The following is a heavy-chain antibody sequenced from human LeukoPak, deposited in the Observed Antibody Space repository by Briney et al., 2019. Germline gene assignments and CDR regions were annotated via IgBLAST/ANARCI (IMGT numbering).Heavy chain of an antibody. Sequence: PGGSLRLSCAASGFTFSSYWMHWVRQAPGKGLVWVSRINGDGSSTTYVDSVMGRFTTSRDNAKNTLYLQMNSVRAEDTAVYYCARGNIAAAGIHYWGQGTLVIVSS. J-gene: IGHJ4*02. CDR3: ARGNIAAAGIHY. CDR1: GFTFSSYW. CDR2: INGDGSST. V-gene: IGHV3-74*01. D-gene: IGHD6-13*01.